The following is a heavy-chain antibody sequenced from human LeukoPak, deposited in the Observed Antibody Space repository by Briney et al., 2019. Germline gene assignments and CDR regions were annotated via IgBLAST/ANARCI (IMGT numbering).Heavy chain of an antibody. D-gene: IGHD2-8*02. CDR1: GGSISSGDYY. CDR3: ARVLRTEEAFDI. Sequence: SETLSPTCTVSGGSISSGDYYWSWIRQPPGKGLEWIGYIYYSGSTYYNPPLKSRVTISVDTSKNQFSLKLSSVTAADTAVYYCARVLRTEEAFDIWGQGTMVTVSS. CDR2: IYYSGST. V-gene: IGHV4-30-4*08. J-gene: IGHJ3*02.